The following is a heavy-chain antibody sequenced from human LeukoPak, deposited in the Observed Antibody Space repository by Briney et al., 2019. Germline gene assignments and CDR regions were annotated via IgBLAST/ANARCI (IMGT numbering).Heavy chain of an antibody. D-gene: IGHD5-12*01. CDR2: INHSGST. Sequence: SETLSLTCAVYGGSFSGYYWSWIRQPPGKGLEWIGEINHSGSTNYSPSLKSRVTISVDTSKNQFSLKLSSVTAADTAVYYCARGLYSGYDYGVDYWGQGTLVTVSS. J-gene: IGHJ4*02. V-gene: IGHV4-34*01. CDR1: GGSFSGYY. CDR3: ARGLYSGYDYGVDY.